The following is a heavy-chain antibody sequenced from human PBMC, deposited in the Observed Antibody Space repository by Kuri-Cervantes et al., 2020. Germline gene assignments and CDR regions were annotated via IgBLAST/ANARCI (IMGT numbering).Heavy chain of an antibody. CDR3: ARVDVTMIVVGALGAFDI. V-gene: IGHV1-46*01. J-gene: IGHJ3*02. Sequence: ASVKVSCKASGGTFSSYAISWVRQAPGQGLEWMGIINPSGGSTSYAQKFQGRVTMTRDTSTSTVYMELSSLRSEDTAVYYCARVDVTMIVVGALGAFDIWGQGTMVTVSS. CDR2: INPSGGST. CDR1: GGTFSSYA. D-gene: IGHD3-22*01.